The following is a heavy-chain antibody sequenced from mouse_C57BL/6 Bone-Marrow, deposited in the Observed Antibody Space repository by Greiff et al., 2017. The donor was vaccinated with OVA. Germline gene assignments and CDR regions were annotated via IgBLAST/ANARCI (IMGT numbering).Heavy chain of an antibody. V-gene: IGHV1-64*01. Sequence: QVQLQQPGAELVKPGASVKLSCKASGYTFTSYWMHWVKQRPGQGLEWIGMIHPNSGSTNYNEKFKSKATLTVDKSSRTVYMQLSLLTSEDSAVYSCARSNTHYGSSSFDYWGQGTTLTVSS. CDR3: ARSNTHYGSSSFDY. CDR2: IHPNSGST. D-gene: IGHD1-1*01. CDR1: GYTFTSYW. J-gene: IGHJ2*01.